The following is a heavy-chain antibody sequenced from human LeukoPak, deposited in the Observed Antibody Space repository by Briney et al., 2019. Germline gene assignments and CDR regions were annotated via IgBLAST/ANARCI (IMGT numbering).Heavy chain of an antibody. D-gene: IGHD3-9*01. CDR3: ARGGGVDILTGFQY. CDR1: GGTFTNYA. CDR2: IIPILDVT. J-gene: IGHJ4*02. Sequence: SVKVSCKASGGTFTNYAINWVRQAPGQGLEWMGRIIPILDVTNYAQKFQGRVTITADQSTSTAYMELSSLRSEGTAVYYCARGGGVDILTGFQYWGQGTLVTVSS. V-gene: IGHV1-69*04.